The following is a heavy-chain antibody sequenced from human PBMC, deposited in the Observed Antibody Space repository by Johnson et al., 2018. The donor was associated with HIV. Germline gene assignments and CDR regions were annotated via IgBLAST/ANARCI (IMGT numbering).Heavy chain of an antibody. V-gene: IGHV3-15*01. Sequence: MQLVESGGGLVKPGGSLRLSCAASGFTFSDAWMNWVRQAPGKGLEWVGRVKSKTDGGTTDYAAPVKGRFTISRDGSKNTMYLQMNSLKTEDTAVYYCTTDYHVVFGGFDIWGQGTMVTVSS. CDR2: VKSKTDGGTT. CDR1: GFTFSDAW. J-gene: IGHJ3*02. CDR3: TTDYHVVFGGFDI. D-gene: IGHD4-23*01.